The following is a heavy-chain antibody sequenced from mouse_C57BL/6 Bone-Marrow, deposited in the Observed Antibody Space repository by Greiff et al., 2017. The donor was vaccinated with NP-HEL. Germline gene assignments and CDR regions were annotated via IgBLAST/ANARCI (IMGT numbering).Heavy chain of an antibody. CDR1: GYTFTDYY. CDR3: AREDYYGSSYGDY. Sequence: VQLKQSGPVLVKPGASVKMSCKASGYTFTDYYMNWVKQSHGKSLEWIGVINPYNGGTSYNQKFKGKATLTVDKSSSTAYMELNSLTSEDSAVYYCAREDYYGSSYGDYWGQGTTLTVSS. CDR2: INPYNGGT. J-gene: IGHJ2*01. D-gene: IGHD1-1*01. V-gene: IGHV1-19*01.